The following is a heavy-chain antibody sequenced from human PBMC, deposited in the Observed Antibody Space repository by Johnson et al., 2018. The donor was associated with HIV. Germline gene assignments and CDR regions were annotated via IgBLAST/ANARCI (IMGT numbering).Heavy chain of an antibody. V-gene: IGHV3-30*04. Sequence: MQLVESGGGVVQPGRSLRLSCAASGFTFSNYAMHWVRQAPGKGLEWVAVISYDGSNKYYADSVKGRFTISRDNSKNTLSLQMNSPRVDDTAIYYCARVRAGRENAFDIWGQGTMVTVSS. J-gene: IGHJ3*02. CDR2: ISYDGSNK. D-gene: IGHD1-26*01. CDR3: ARVRAGRENAFDI. CDR1: GFTFSNYA.